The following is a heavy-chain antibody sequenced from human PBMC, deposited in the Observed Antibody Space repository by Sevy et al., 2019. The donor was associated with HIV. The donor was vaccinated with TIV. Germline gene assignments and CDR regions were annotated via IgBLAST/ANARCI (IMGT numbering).Heavy chain of an antibody. V-gene: IGHV3-15*01. CDR2: IQSKTDGGTT. J-gene: IGHJ6*03. D-gene: IGHD6-6*01. CDR3: TTDQGSSLPAYYYYYMDV. Sequence: GGSLRLSCAASGFTFSNAWMSWVHQAPGKELEWVGRIQSKTDGGTTDYAAPVKGRFTISRDDSKNTLYLQMNSLKTEYTAVYYCTTDQGSSLPAYYYYYMDVWGKGTTVTVSS. CDR1: GFTFSNAW.